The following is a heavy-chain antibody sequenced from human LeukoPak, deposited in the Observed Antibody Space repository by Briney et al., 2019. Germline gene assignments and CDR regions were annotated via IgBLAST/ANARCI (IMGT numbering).Heavy chain of an antibody. CDR2: IYCSGST. CDR3: ARLGSSGYSGIDY. CDR1: GGSISSYY. V-gene: IGHV4-59*08. Sequence: SETLSLTCTVSGGSISSYYWSWIRQPPGKGLEWIGYIYCSGSTNYNPSLKSRVTISVDTSKNQFSLKLSSVTAADTAVYYCARLGSSGYSGIDYWGQGTLVTVSS. D-gene: IGHD3-22*01. J-gene: IGHJ4*02.